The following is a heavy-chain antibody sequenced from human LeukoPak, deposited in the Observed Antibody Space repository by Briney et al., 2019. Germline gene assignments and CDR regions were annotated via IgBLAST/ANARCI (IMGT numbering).Heavy chain of an antibody. CDR1: GYSITSYW. Sequence: GESLKISCKGSGYSITSYWIGWVRQMPGKGLEWMGIIYPGDSDTRYSPSFQGQVTISADKSISTAYLQWSSLKASDTAMYYWARRHYYGSGSYYTDDAFDIWGQGTMVTVSS. CDR3: ARRHYYGSGSYYTDDAFDI. CDR2: IYPGDSDT. D-gene: IGHD3-10*01. V-gene: IGHV5-51*01. J-gene: IGHJ3*02.